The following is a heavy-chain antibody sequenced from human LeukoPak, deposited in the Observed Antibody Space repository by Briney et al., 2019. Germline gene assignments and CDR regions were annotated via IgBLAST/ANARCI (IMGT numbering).Heavy chain of an antibody. J-gene: IGHJ4*02. CDR2: IRYDGNSQ. CDR3: AKDSGTDIVVVVVAFDY. Sequence: GGSLRLSCTASGFTFSSYGMHWVRQAPGKGLEWVAFIRYDGNSQYFVDSVKGRFTISRDDSKNTLHLQMNSLRAEDTAVYYCAKDSGTDIVVVVVAFDYWGQGALVTVSS. D-gene: IGHD2-15*01. V-gene: IGHV3-30*02. CDR1: GFTFSSYG.